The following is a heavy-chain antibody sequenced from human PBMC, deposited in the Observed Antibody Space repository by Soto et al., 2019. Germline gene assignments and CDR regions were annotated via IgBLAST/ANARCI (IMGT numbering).Heavy chain of an antibody. V-gene: IGHV3-64D*08. J-gene: IGHJ5*02. CDR2: ISSNGGST. CDR3: VKVEFIERSIAAAANNWFDP. D-gene: IGHD6-13*01. Sequence: GGSLRLSCSASGFTFSSYAMHWVRQAPGKGLEYVSAISSNGGSTYYGDSVKGRFTISRDNSKNTLYLQMSSLRAEDTAVYYCVKVEFIERSIAAAANNWFDPWGQGTLVTVSS. CDR1: GFTFSSYA.